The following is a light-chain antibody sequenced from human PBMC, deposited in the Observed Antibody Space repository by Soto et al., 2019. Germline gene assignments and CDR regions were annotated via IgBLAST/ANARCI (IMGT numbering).Light chain of an antibody. Sequence: DIQMTQSPSSLSASVGDRVTITCRASQSISSNLNWYQQKPGKAPKLLIYAASSLQSGVPSRFSGSGSGTDFTLTISSLQPEDFATYYCQRSYSTPPDSFGQGTKLEIK. CDR1: QSISSN. CDR2: AAS. CDR3: QRSYSTPPDS. J-gene: IGKJ2*03. V-gene: IGKV1-39*01.